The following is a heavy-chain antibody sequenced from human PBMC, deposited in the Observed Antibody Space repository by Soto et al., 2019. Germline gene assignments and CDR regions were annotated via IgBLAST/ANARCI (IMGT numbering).Heavy chain of an antibody. D-gene: IGHD3-22*01. CDR3: VRSMIIVVRLIGLDY. J-gene: IGHJ4*02. Sequence: GGSLRLSCGASGFTFRSYSIHWVRQTPCKGLEWVAVISYDGSNKHYADSVKGRFSISRDNSKNMLYLQMDSLSTEDTDVYYCVRSMIIVVRLIGLDYCGQRTLVAVCS. CDR1: GFTFRSYS. V-gene: IGHV3-30-3*01. CDR2: ISYDGSNK.